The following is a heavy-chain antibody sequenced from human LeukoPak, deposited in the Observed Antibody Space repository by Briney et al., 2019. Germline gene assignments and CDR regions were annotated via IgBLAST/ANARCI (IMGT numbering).Heavy chain of an antibody. Sequence: GGSLRLSCAASRFTFSDYYMSWIRQAPGKGLEWVSYISSSGDTIYYADSVKGRFTTSRDNAKNSLYLQMDSLRAEDTAVYFCARSESVVPYSGYYYYHYMDVWGKGTTVTVSS. J-gene: IGHJ6*03. CDR2: ISSSGDTI. D-gene: IGHD2-2*01. CDR3: ARSESVVPYSGYYYYHYMDV. CDR1: RFTFSDYY. V-gene: IGHV3-11*01.